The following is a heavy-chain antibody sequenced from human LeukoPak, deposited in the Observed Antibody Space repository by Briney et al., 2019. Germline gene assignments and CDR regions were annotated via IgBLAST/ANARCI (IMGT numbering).Heavy chain of an antibody. CDR1: GFTFSSYA. CDR3: AKATYDFWSGYYPCDY. CDR2: ISGSGGST. V-gene: IGHV3-23*01. Sequence: GGSLRLSCAASGFTFSSYAMSWVRQAPGKGLEWVSAISGSGGSTYYADSVKGRFTISRDNSKNTLYLQMNSLRAEDTAVYYCAKATYDFWSGYYPCDYWGQGTLVTVSS. D-gene: IGHD3-3*01. J-gene: IGHJ4*02.